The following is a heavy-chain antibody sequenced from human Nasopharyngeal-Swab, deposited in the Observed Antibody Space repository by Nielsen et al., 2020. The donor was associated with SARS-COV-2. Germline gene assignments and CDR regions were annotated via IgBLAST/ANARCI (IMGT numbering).Heavy chain of an antibody. Sequence: GGSLTLSCAASGVTFSSYSMNWVRQAPGKGLEWVSSISSSSSYIYYADSVKGRFTISSDNAKNSLYLQMNSLRAEDTSVYYCARVREGKDYYGMDVWGQGTTVTVSS. CDR2: ISSSSSYI. CDR3: ARVREGKDYYGMDV. V-gene: IGHV3-21*01. J-gene: IGHJ6*02. CDR1: GVTFSSYS.